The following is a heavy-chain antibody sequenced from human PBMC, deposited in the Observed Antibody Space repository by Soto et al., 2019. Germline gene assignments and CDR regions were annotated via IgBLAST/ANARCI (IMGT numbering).Heavy chain of an antibody. CDR1: GGSISSYY. CDR3: ARAYYYDSPWFDT. Sequence: SETLSLTCTVSGGSISSYYWSWIRQPPGKGLEWIGYIYYSGSTNYNPSLKSRVTISVDTSKNQFSLKLSSVTAADTAVYYCARAYYYDSPWFDTWGQGTLVTVSS. J-gene: IGHJ5*02. CDR2: IYYSGST. V-gene: IGHV4-59*01. D-gene: IGHD3-22*01.